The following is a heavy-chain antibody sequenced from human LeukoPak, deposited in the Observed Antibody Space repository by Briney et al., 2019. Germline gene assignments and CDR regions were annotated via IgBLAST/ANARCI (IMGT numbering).Heavy chain of an antibody. CDR2: IKQDGSEK. CDR3: ARDASRWLPKDYFDY. J-gene: IGHJ4*02. V-gene: IGHV3-7*01. D-gene: IGHD5-12*01. Sequence: RPGGSLRLSCAASGFTFSSYWMSWVRQPPGKGLEWVANIKQDGSEKYYLDSVKGRFTISRDNAKNSLYLQMNSLRAEDTAVYYCARDASRWLPKDYFDYWGQGTLVTVSS. CDR1: GFTFSSYW.